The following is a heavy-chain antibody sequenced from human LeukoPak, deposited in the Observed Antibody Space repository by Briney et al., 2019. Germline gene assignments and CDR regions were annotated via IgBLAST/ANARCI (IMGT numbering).Heavy chain of an antibody. CDR1: GGSISSGGYY. Sequence: SETLSLTCTVSGGSISSGGYYWSWIRQHPGKGLEWIGYIYYSGSTYYNPSLKSRVTISVDTSENQFSLKLSSVTAADTAVYYCARGLARKDAFDIWGQGTMVTVSS. V-gene: IGHV4-31*03. D-gene: IGHD5/OR15-5a*01. CDR2: IYYSGST. CDR3: ARGLARKDAFDI. J-gene: IGHJ3*02.